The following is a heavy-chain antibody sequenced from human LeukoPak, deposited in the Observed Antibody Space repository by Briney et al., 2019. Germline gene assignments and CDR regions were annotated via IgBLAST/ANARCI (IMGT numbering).Heavy chain of an antibody. Sequence: GGSLRLSCAASGFTFSSYGMHWVRQAPGKGLEWVAVISYDGSNKYYADSVKGRFTISRDNSKNTLYLQMNSLRAEDTAVCYCARDRSGSGSYYVTLDYWGQGTLVTVSS. V-gene: IGHV3-30*03. CDR2: ISYDGSNK. J-gene: IGHJ4*02. CDR3: ARDRSGSGSYYVTLDY. D-gene: IGHD1-26*01. CDR1: GFTFSSYG.